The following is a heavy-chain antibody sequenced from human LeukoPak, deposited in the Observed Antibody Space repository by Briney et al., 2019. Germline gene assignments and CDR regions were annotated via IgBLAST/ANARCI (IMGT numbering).Heavy chain of an antibody. Sequence: GGSLRLSCAASGFTFSSYGMHWVRQAPGKGLEWVAVISYDGSNKYYADSVKGRFTISRDNSKNTLYLQMNSLRAEDTAVYYCAKPFFRYCSGGSCFYFDYWGQGTLVTVSP. CDR2: ISYDGSNK. V-gene: IGHV3-30*18. J-gene: IGHJ4*02. CDR3: AKPFFRYCSGGSCFYFDY. CDR1: GFTFSSYG. D-gene: IGHD2-15*01.